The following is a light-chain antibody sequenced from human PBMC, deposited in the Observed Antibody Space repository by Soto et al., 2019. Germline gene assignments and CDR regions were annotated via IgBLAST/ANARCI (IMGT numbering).Light chain of an antibody. Sequence: ECVLTQSPGTLSLSPGERATLSCRASQTVRNNYLAWYQQKPGQAPRLLIYDASSRATGIPDRFSGGGSGTDFTLTISRLEPVDFAVYYCQQFSSYPLTFGGGTKVEIK. J-gene: IGKJ4*01. CDR1: QTVRNNY. V-gene: IGKV3-20*01. CDR2: DAS. CDR3: QQFSSYPLT.